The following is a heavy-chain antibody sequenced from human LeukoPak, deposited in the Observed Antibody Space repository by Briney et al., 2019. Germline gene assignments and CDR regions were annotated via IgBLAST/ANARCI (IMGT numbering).Heavy chain of an antibody. V-gene: IGHV3-30*02. CDR1: GFTFSSYG. J-gene: IGHJ3*02. CDR2: IRYDGSKK. D-gene: IGHD5-24*01. CDR3: ARDLRDGYNRGIGAFDI. Sequence: GGSLRPSCVASGFTFSSYGMHWVRQAPVKGLEWVAFIRYDGSKKYYADSVKGRFTISRDNPKNTLFLQMNSLRAEDTAVYYCARDLRDGYNRGIGAFDIWGQGTMVTVSS.